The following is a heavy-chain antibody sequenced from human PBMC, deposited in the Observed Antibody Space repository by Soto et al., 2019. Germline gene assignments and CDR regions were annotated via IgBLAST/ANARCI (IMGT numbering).Heavy chain of an antibody. CDR2: ISAHTGIT. CDR1: GYTFSIYG. V-gene: IGHV1-18*01. CDR3: ARVPGRWGNSYGMDV. J-gene: IGHJ6*02. Sequence: QVQLMQSGAEVKKPGASVKVSCKASGYTFSIYGITWGRQAPGQGLEWMGGISAHTGITNYAQEFQGRVTMTTDTSTSTASMELRSLKSDDTAVYYCARVPGRWGNSYGMDVWGQGTTVTVSS. D-gene: IGHD3-16*01.